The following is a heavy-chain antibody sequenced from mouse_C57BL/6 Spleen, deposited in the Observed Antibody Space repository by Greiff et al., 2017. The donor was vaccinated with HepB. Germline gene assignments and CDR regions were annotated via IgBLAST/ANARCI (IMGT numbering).Heavy chain of an antibody. D-gene: IGHD2-5*01. Sequence: VQLQQSVAELVRPGASVKLSCTASGFNIKNSYMHWVKQRPEQGLEWIGRIDPANGDTKYAPKFQGKATMTADTSSNTAYLQLSSLTSEDTAIYYCASTYYSSYNYFDYWGQGTTLTVSS. CDR2: IDPANGDT. V-gene: IGHV14-3*01. CDR1: GFNIKNSY. J-gene: IGHJ2*01. CDR3: ASTYYSSYNYFDY.